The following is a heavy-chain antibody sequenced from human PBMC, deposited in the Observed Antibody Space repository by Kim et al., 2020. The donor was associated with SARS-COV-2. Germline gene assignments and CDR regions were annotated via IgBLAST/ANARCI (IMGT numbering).Heavy chain of an antibody. D-gene: IGHD2-21*02. J-gene: IGHJ4*02. V-gene: IGHV1-24*01. Sequence: YAQKFQGRVTMTEDTSTDTAYMELSSLRSEDTAVYYCATDRYGGNSEFDYWGQGTLVTVSS. CDR3: ATDRYGGNSEFDY.